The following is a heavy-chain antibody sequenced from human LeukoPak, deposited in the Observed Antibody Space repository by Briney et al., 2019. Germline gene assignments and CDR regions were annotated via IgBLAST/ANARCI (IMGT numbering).Heavy chain of an antibody. CDR2: ISGSGGST. Sequence: GGSLRLSCAASGFTFSSYAMSWVRQAPGEGLEWVSAISGSGGSTYYADSVKGRFTISRDNSKNTLYLQMNSLRAEDTAVYYCAKDHGNYYDSSGYYRDWGQGTLVTVSS. J-gene: IGHJ4*02. V-gene: IGHV3-23*01. D-gene: IGHD3-22*01. CDR3: AKDHGNYYDSSGYYRD. CDR1: GFTFSSYA.